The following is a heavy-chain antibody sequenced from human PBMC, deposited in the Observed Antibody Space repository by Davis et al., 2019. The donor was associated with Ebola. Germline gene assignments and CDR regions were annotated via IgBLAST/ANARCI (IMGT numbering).Heavy chain of an antibody. CDR1: GGSISSYY. V-gene: IGHV4-34*01. CDR3: ARTFLGIAAPGTKRYYYGMDV. J-gene: IGHJ6*02. CDR2: INHSGST. Sequence: SETLSLTCTVSGGSISSYYWSWIRQPPGKGLEWIGEINHSGSTNYNPSLKSRVTISVDTSKNQFSLKLSSVTAADTAVYYCARTFLGIAAPGTKRYYYGMDVWGQGTTVTVSS. D-gene: IGHD6-13*01.